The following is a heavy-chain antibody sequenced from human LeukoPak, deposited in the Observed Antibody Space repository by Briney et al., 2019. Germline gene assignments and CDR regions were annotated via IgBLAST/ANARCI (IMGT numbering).Heavy chain of an antibody. CDR2: IWYDGSNK. CDR1: GFTFSSYG. V-gene: IGHV3-33*01. CDR3: ARDLALMHGDYGVDY. Sequence: GGSLRLSCAASGFTFSSYGMHWVRQAPGKGLEWVAVIWYDGSNKYYADSVKGRFTIPRDNSKNALYLQMNSLRAEDTAVYYCARDLALMHGDYGVDYWGQGTLVTVSS. D-gene: IGHD4-17*01. J-gene: IGHJ4*02.